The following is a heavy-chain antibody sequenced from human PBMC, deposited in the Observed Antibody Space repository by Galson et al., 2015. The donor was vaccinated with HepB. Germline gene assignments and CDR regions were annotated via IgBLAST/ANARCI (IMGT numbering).Heavy chain of an antibody. CDR3: AKRGDIVVVAATIYFDY. Sequence: SLRLSCAASGFRFSTLAMSWVRQAPGKGPEWVSTISYRGDNTYYADSVKGRFTISRDNSKNTLYLRMNSLRAEDRAVYYCAKRGDIVVVAATIYFDYRGQGTLVTVSS. D-gene: IGHD2-2*01. V-gene: IGHV3-23*01. CDR1: GFRFSTLA. J-gene: IGHJ4*02. CDR2: ISYRGDNT.